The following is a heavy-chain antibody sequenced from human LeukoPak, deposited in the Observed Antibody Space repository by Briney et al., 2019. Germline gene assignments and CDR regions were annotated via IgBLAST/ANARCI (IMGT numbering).Heavy chain of an antibody. CDR2: FSTSNGNT. CDR3: ARDRSEAYYDILTGPKEGVPEYYCMDV. Sequence: ASVKLSCNAAGYTFTSYGISWGRQAPGQGLERMGWFSTSNGNTNYAKKLHGRVTMTTDTSTSRVYMALRRLRSDDTAVYYCARDRSEAYYDILTGPKEGVPEYYCMDVWGQGTTVTVSS. V-gene: IGHV1-18*01. J-gene: IGHJ6*02. D-gene: IGHD3-9*01. CDR1: GYTFTSYG.